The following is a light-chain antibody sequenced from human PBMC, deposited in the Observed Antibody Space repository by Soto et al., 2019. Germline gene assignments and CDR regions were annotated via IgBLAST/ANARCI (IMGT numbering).Light chain of an antibody. V-gene: IGKV4-1*01. Sequence: DIVMTQSPDSLAVSLGEKATINCKSSQSVLSTSDYLNYVGWYQRKPGQPPKLLIYGASTRASGIPDRFSGSGSGTDFTLTISSVQSEDVAVYYCQQYLDLPPFMHTFGQGTRLEIK. CDR2: GAS. CDR3: QQYLDLPPFMHT. J-gene: IGKJ2*01. CDR1: QSVLSTSDYLNY.